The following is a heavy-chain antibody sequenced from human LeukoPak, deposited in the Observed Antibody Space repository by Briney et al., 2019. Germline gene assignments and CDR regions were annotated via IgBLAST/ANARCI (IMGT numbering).Heavy chain of an antibody. V-gene: IGHV4-30-2*01. CDR1: GGSISSGGYY. CDR2: IYHSGST. D-gene: IGHD6-13*01. Sequence: SQTLSLTCTVSGGSISSGGYYWSWIRQPPGKGLEWIGYIYHSGSTYYNPSLKSRVTISVDRSKNQFSLKLSSVTAADTAVYYCARERAAAGLFDYWGQGTLVTVSS. CDR3: ARERAAAGLFDY. J-gene: IGHJ4*02.